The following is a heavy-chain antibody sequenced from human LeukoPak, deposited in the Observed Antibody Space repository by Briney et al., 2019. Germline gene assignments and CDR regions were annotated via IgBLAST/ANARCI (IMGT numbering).Heavy chain of an antibody. J-gene: IGHJ4*02. CDR1: GGSIRSSSYY. CDR3: ARVPDSGYWHPFFDY. Sequence: PSETLSLTCSVSGGSIRSSSYYWVWVRQPPGKGLEWIGNIYYSGSTYYNPSLKSRVIISVDTSKNQFSLKLSSVTAADTAVYYCARVPDSGYWHPFFDYWGQGTLVTVSS. CDR2: IYYSGST. V-gene: IGHV4-39*01. D-gene: IGHD3-22*01.